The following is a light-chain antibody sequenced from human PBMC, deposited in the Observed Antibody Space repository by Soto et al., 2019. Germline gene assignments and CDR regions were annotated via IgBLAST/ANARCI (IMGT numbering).Light chain of an antibody. J-gene: IGKJ2*01. CDR3: QQYNNWPPFT. V-gene: IGKV3-15*01. CDR1: QSINVN. Sequence: EIVMTQSPATLSVSPGERATLSCRASQSINVNLAWYQQKPGQSPRLLIHGASIRATGVPGRFSGSGSGTEFTLTISSLQSEDFAVYYCQQYNNWPPFTFGQGTKLEIK. CDR2: GAS.